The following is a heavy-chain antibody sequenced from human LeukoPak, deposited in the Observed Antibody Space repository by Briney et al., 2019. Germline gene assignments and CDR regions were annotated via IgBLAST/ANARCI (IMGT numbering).Heavy chain of an antibody. J-gene: IGHJ4*02. D-gene: IGHD2-21*01. CDR1: GGSISDYY. CDR2: FHYSGST. Sequence: SETLSLTCTVSGGSISDYYWSWIRQPPGKGLECIGYFHYSGSTNYNPSLKSRVTISADTSENQFSLKVTSVTAADTAVYYCARDFAYYLDSWGQGTLVTVPS. CDR3: ARDFAYYLDS. V-gene: IGHV4-59*12.